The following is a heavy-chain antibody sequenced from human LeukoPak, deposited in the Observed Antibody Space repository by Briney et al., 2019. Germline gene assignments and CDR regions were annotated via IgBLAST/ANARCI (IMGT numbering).Heavy chain of an antibody. CDR3: ARVGFGELSWFFDY. D-gene: IGHD3-10*01. CDR1: GGSISSSSYY. J-gene: IGHJ4*02. Sequence: SETLSLTCTVSGGSISSSSYYWGWIRQPPGKGLEWIGSIYYSGSTYYNPSLKSRVTISVDTSKNQFSLKLSSVTAADTAVYYCARVGFGELSWFFDYWGQGTLVTVSS. V-gene: IGHV4-39*07. CDR2: IYYSGST.